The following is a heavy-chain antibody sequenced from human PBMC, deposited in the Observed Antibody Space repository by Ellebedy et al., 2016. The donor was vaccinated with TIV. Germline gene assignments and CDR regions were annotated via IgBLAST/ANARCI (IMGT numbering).Heavy chain of an antibody. CDR3: AKVGRRYYESSGDP. CDR2: IYSGGST. D-gene: IGHD3-22*01. Sequence: GESLKISCAASGFTVSNNYMIWVRQAPGKGLEWVSLIYSGGSTYYADSVKGRFTISRDNSKNTLYLQMNSLRAEDTAVYYCAKVGRRYYESSGDPWGQGSLVTVSS. CDR1: GFTVSNNY. J-gene: IGHJ5*02. V-gene: IGHV3-53*01.